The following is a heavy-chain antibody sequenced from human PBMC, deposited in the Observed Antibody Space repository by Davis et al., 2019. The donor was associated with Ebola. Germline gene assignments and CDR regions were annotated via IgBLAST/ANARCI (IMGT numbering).Heavy chain of an antibody. CDR2: ISGSGGSI. CDR3: AKLAVRGNYYGSDF. J-gene: IGHJ4*02. V-gene: IGHV3-23*01. D-gene: IGHD3-10*01. Sequence: GESLKISCAASGFTFYIYAMTWVRQAPGKGLEWVSWISGSGGSIYYADSVKGRFTISRDNAKNTLYLQMNSLRVEDTAMYYCAKLAVRGNYYGSDFWGRGTLVTVSS. CDR1: GFTFYIYA.